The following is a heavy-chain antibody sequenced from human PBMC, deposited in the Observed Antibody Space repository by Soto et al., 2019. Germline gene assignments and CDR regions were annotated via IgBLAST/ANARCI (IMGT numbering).Heavy chain of an antibody. D-gene: IGHD1-7*01. J-gene: IGHJ4*02. V-gene: IGHV4-39*01. CDR1: GGSISSSSYY. Sequence: QLQLQESGPGLVKPSETLSLTYTVSGGSISSSSYYWGWIRQPPGKGLEWIGSIYYSGSTYYNPSLKSRVTISVDTSKNQFSLKLSSVTAADTAVYYCARRLRNWNYVDFDYWGQGTLVTVSS. CDR3: ARRLRNWNYVDFDY. CDR2: IYYSGST.